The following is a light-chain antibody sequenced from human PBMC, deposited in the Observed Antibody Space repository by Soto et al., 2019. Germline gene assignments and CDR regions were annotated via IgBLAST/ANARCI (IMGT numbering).Light chain of an antibody. V-gene: IGLV2-23*01. CDR3: CSYAGSSTSV. J-gene: IGLJ1*01. CDR2: EGS. Sequence: QSVLTQPASVSGSPGQSITISCTGTSSDVGSYNLVSWYQQHPGKAPKLMIYEGSKRPSGVSNRFSGSKSGNTASLTISGLQAEDEADYYCCSYAGSSTSVFGNGTKVTVL. CDR1: SSDVGSYNL.